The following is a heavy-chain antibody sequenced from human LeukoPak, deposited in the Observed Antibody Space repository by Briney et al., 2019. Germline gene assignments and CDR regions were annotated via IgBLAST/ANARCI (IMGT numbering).Heavy chain of an antibody. CDR1: GGSISSGGYS. CDR3: ARGGYSYGGFDY. Sequence: SETLSLTCAVSGGSISSGGYSWSWIRQPPGKGLEWIGYIYHSGSTNYNPSLKSRVTISVDTSKNQFSLKLSSVTAADTAVYYCARGGYSYGGFDYWGQGTLVTVSP. J-gene: IGHJ4*02. V-gene: IGHV4-30-2*01. D-gene: IGHD5-18*01. CDR2: IYHSGST.